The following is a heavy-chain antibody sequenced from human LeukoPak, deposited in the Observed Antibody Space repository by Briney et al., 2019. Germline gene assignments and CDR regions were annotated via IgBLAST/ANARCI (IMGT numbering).Heavy chain of an antibody. J-gene: IGHJ4*02. CDR2: ISTYNGNT. CDR1: RYTFTTYG. CDR3: ARDPTEDFWSGFYSYFDF. D-gene: IGHD3-3*01. Sequence: GASVKVSCKASRYTFTTYGLSWVRQAPGQGLEWLGWISTYNGNTNYAQKFQGRVTMTTDTSTSTAYMELRSLRCDDTAVYYCARDPTEDFWSGFYSYFDFWGQGTLVTFSS. V-gene: IGHV1-18*01.